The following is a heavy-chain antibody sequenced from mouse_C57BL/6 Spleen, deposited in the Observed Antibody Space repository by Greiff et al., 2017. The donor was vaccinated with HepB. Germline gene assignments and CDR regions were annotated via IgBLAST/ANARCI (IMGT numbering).Heavy chain of an antibody. CDR1: GFTFSSYA. D-gene: IGHD1-1*02. CDR2: ISDGGSYT. V-gene: IGHV5-4*03. CDR3: AMRGGAMDY. J-gene: IGHJ4*01. Sequence: EVMLVESGGGLVKPGGSLKLSCAASGFTFSSYAMSWVRQTPEKRLEWVATISDGGSYTYYPDNVKGRFTISRDNAKNNLYLQMSHLKSEDTAMYYCAMRGGAMDYWGQGTSVTVSS.